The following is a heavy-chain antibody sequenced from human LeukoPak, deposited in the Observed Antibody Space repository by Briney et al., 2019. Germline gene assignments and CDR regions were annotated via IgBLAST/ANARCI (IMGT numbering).Heavy chain of an antibody. CDR3: ARQGVVRGVNYYYMDV. Sequence: SETLSLTCTVSGGSISSYYWSWIRQPPGKGLEWIGYIYYSGSTNYNPSLKSRVTISVDTSKNQFSLKLSSVTAADTAVYYCARQGVVRGVNYYYMDVWGKGTTVTVSS. J-gene: IGHJ6*03. CDR2: IYYSGST. V-gene: IGHV4-59*08. D-gene: IGHD3-10*01. CDR1: GGSISSYY.